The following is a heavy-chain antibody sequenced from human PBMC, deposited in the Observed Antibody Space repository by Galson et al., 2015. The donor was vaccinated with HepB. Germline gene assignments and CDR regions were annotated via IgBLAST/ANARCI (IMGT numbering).Heavy chain of an antibody. CDR2: ISPNNGGT. V-gene: IGHV1-2*02. J-gene: IGHJ3*02. Sequence: SVKVSCKASGYTFTDYYLHWVRQAPGQGLEWMGWISPNNGGTDYAQRFQGRVTMTRDTSISTAYMELSSLRSDDTAVYHCARGSPIVVVPGDVQNALDIWGQGTMVTVSP. CDR3: ARGSPIVVVPGDVQNALDI. CDR1: GYTFTDYY. D-gene: IGHD2-2*01.